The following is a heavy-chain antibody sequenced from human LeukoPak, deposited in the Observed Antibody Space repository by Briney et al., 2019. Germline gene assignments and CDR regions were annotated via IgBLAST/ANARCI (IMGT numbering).Heavy chain of an antibody. D-gene: IGHD3-9*01. CDR1: GGTFSSYA. CDR3: ARDKSEGDILAGGAYAFDI. J-gene: IGHJ3*02. CDR2: IIPIFGTA. V-gene: IGHV1-69*01. Sequence: SVKVSCKASGGTFSSYAISWVRQAPGQGLEWMGGIIPIFGTANYAQKFQGRVTITADESTSTAYMELSSLRSEDTAVYYCARDKSEGDILAGGAYAFDIWGQGTMVTVSS.